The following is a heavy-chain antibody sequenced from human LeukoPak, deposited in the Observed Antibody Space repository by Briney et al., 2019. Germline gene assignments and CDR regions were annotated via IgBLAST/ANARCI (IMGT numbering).Heavy chain of an antibody. CDR2: IYYSGST. V-gene: IGHV4-59*01. J-gene: IGHJ4*02. CDR3: ARAYSYGPYYFDY. D-gene: IGHD5-18*01. CDR1: GGSISSYY. Sequence: PSETLSLTCTVSGGSISSYYWSWIRQPPGKGLELIGYIYYSGSTNYNPSLKSRVTISVDTSKNQFSLKLSSVTAADTAVYYCARAYSYGPYYFDYWGQGTLVTVSS.